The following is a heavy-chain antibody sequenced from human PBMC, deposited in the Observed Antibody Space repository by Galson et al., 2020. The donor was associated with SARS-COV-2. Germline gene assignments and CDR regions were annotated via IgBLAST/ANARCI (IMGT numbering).Heavy chain of an antibody. J-gene: IGHJ4*02. CDR1: GYTFTSYA. Sequence: ASVKVSCKASGYTFTSYAMHWVRQDPGQRLEWMGWINAGNGNTKYSQKFQGRVTITRDTSASTAYMELSSLRSEDTAVYYCARDLTVGATVGVYWGQGTLVTVSS. D-gene: IGHD1-26*01. V-gene: IGHV1-3*01. CDR3: ARDLTVGATVGVY. CDR2: INAGNGNT.